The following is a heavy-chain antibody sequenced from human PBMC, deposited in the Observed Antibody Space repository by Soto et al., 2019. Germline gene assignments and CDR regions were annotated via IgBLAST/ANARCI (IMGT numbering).Heavy chain of an antibody. Sequence: GGSLRLSCAASGFTFSSYAMHWVRQAPGKGLEWVAVITYDGSNKYYADSVKGRFTISRDNSKNTLYLQMNSLRAEDTAVYYCARALAVAGTNDAFDIWGQGTMVTVSS. CDR3: ARALAVAGTNDAFDI. CDR2: ITYDGSNK. CDR1: GFTFSSYA. J-gene: IGHJ3*02. V-gene: IGHV3-30-3*01. D-gene: IGHD6-19*01.